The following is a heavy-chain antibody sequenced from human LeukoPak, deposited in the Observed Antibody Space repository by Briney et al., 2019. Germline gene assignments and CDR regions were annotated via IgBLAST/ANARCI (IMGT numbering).Heavy chain of an antibody. D-gene: IGHD3-22*01. Sequence: SETLSLTCTVSGGSISSGSYYWGWIRQPPGKGLEWIGSIYYSGSTYYNPSLKSRVTISVDTSKNQFSLKLSSVTAADTAVYYCAKNYDSSGYYRPFDYWGQGTLVTVSS. V-gene: IGHV4-39*07. CDR2: IYYSGST. CDR1: GGSISSGSYY. CDR3: AKNYDSSGYYRPFDY. J-gene: IGHJ4*02.